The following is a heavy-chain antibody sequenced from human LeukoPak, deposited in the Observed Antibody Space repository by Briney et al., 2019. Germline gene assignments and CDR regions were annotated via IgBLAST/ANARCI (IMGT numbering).Heavy chain of an antibody. V-gene: IGHV1-18*01. D-gene: IGHD3-22*01. CDR2: VSAYSGDT. J-gene: IGHJ6*02. Sequence: ASVKVSCKACGYTFTTYGITWVRQAPGQGLEWMGWVSAYSGDTDYAQSLQGRVTTITDTSTSTAYMELTTLRSDDTAVYYCARVWYDSGNHLYFYYGLDVWGQGTRSPSP. CDR3: ARVWYDSGNHLYFYYGLDV. CDR1: GYTFTTYG.